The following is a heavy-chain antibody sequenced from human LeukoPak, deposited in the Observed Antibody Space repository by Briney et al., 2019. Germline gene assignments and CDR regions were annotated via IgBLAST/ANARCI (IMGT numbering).Heavy chain of an antibody. Sequence: KPSETLSLTCTVSGGSISGYYWSWIRQPAGKGLEWIGRVYSSGSTNYNPSFESRVTMSVDTSKNQTSLRLSSVTAADTAVYYCARGSPSTAAVPASWGQGTLVTVSS. D-gene: IGHD6-13*01. CDR3: ARGSPSTAAVPAS. V-gene: IGHV4-4*07. CDR1: GGSISGYY. J-gene: IGHJ5*02. CDR2: VYSSGST.